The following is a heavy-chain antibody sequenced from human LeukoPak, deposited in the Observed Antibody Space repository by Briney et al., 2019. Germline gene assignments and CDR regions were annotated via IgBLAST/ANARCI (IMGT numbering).Heavy chain of an antibody. J-gene: IGHJ4*02. D-gene: IGHD3-10*01. CDR1: GLTFSNVW. V-gene: IGHV3-15*01. CDR2: IKSKTHGGTT. CDR3: TTATYGSGSSTSHY. Sequence: PGGSLRLSCVVSGLTFSNVWMSWVRQAPGKGLEWVGRIKSKTHGGTTDYAAPVYGRFTVSRDDSKNTLYLQMNSLKTEDPAVYYCTTATYGSGSSTSHYWGQGTLVTVSS.